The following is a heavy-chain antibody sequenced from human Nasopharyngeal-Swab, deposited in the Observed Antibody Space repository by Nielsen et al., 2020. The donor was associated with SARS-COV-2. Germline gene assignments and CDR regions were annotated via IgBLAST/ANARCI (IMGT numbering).Heavy chain of an antibody. D-gene: IGHD4-23*01. J-gene: IGHJ4*02. Sequence: WIRQSPGKGLEWVAVIWYDGSNKYYADSVKGRFTISRDNSKNTVYLQMSSLRGEDTAVYYCAAAPSGDYGGYWGQGTLVTVSS. V-gene: IGHV3-33*01. CDR3: AAAPSGDYGGY. CDR2: IWYDGSNK.